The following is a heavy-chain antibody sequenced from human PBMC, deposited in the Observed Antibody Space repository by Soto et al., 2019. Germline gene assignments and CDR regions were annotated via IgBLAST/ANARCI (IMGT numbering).Heavy chain of an antibody. V-gene: IGHV1-69*13. CDR1: GGTFSSYA. Sequence: SVKVSCKASGGTFSSYAISWVRQAPGQGLEWMGGIIPIFGTANYAQKFQGRVTITADESTSTAYMELSSLRSEDTAVYYCARGSRCSSTSCYLRPYYYYGMDVWGQGTTVTVSS. J-gene: IGHJ6*02. D-gene: IGHD2-2*01. CDR3: ARGSRCSSTSCYLRPYYYYGMDV. CDR2: IIPIFGTA.